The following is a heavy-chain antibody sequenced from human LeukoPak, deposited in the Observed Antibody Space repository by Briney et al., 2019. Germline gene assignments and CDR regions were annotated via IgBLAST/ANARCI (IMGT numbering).Heavy chain of an antibody. V-gene: IGHV4-59*01. D-gene: IGHD3-3*01. CDR3: XRVTIFGVAPPYYYYMDV. Sequence: SETLSLTCTVSGGSISSYYWSWIRQPPGKGLEWIGYIYYSGSTNYNPSLKSRVTISVDTSKNQFSLKLSSVTAADTAVYYCXRVTIFGVAPPYYYYMDVWGKGTTVTVSS. CDR2: IYYSGST. J-gene: IGHJ6*03. CDR1: GGSISSYY.